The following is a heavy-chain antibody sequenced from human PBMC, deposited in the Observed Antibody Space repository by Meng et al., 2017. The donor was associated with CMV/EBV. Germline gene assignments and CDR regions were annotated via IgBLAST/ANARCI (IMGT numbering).Heavy chain of an antibody. CDR3: ARDRGGDIAPYYYYGMDV. Sequence: GGSLRLSCAASGFTFSSYSMNWVRQAPGKGLEWVSSISSSSSYIYYADSVKGRFTISRDNAKHSLYLQMNSLRAEDTAVYYCARDRGGDIAPYYYYGMDVWGQGTTVTVSS. V-gene: IGHV3-21*01. D-gene: IGHD2-15*01. J-gene: IGHJ6*02. CDR2: ISSSSSYI. CDR1: GFTFSSYS.